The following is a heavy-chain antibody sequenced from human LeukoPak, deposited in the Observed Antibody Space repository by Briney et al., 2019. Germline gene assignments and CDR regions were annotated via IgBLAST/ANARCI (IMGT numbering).Heavy chain of an antibody. J-gene: IGHJ4*02. CDR2: LSYDGSEK. D-gene: IGHD6-19*01. V-gene: IGHV3-30*04. Sequence: SGGSLRLSCAASGFSFSTYVMHWVRQAPGKGLEWVAVLSYDGSEKYYADPVKGRFTISRDNSKNTLYLQLNSLRPEDTAVYYCARALSYSSGWHADYWGQGALVTVSS. CDR1: GFSFSTYV. CDR3: ARALSYSSGWHADY.